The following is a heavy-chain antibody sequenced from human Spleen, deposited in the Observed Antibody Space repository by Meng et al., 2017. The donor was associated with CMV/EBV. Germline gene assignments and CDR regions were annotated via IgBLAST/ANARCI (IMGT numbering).Heavy chain of an antibody. D-gene: IGHD3-16*01. CDR3: ARDPGGYDWVSPLDY. V-gene: IGHV1-46*02. J-gene: IGHJ4*02. CDR2: INPSYGST. Sequence: ASVKVSCKASGYTFNSYHMHWVRQAPGQGLEWMGIINPSYGSTTYAQKFQGGVTMTRDTSISTAYMELSRLRSDDTAVYYCARDPGGYDWVSPLDYWGQGTLVTVSS. CDR1: GYTFNSYH.